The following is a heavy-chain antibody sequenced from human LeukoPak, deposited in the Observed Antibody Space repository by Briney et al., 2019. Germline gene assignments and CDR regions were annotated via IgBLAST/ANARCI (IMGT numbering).Heavy chain of an antibody. D-gene: IGHD2-21*02. V-gene: IGHV1-46*01. CDR1: GYTFINYY. Sequence: ASGKVSCKASGYTFINYYLHWVRRAPGQGLEWIGIINPSSGGTSYAQKFQGRVTMTRATSTSTVYMELSSLRPEDTAVYYCARDPSYCGGDCYAFDIWGQGTMVTVSS. CDR2: INPSSGGT. CDR3: ARDPSYCGGDCYAFDI. J-gene: IGHJ3*02.